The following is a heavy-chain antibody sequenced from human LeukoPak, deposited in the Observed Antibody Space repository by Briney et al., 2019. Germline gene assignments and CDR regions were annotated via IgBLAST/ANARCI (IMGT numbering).Heavy chain of an antibody. D-gene: IGHD2-2*01. V-gene: IGHV5-51*01. CDR3: ARQRTYCSSTSCYRYFDY. J-gene: IGHJ4*02. CDR1: GYGFTSYW. Sequence: GESLKISCKGSGYGFTSYWIGWVRQMPGKGLEWMGTIYPGDSDTRYSPSFQGQVTISADKSISTAYLQWSSLKASDTAMYYCARQRTYCSSTSCYRYFDYWGQGTLVTVSS. CDR2: IYPGDSDT.